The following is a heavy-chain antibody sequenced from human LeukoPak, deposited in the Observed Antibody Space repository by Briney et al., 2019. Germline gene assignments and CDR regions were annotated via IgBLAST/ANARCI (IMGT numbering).Heavy chain of an antibody. CDR1: GGSISSDNYY. CDR2: IYTSGST. CDR3: ASWELKRKGGFDY. V-gene: IGHV4-61*02. D-gene: IGHD1-26*01. J-gene: IGHJ4*02. Sequence: PSQTLSLTCTVSGGSISSDNYYWGWIRQPAGKGLEWIGRIYTSGSTNYNPSLKSRVTMSVDTSKNQFSLKLSSVSAADTAVYYCASWELKRKGGFDYWGQGTLVTVSS.